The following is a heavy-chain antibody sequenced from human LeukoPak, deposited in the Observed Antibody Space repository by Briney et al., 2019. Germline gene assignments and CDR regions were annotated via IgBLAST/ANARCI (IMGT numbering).Heavy chain of an antibody. CDR2: IKQDGSEK. CDR1: GFTSGTYW. D-gene: IGHD6-19*01. Sequence: GGSLRLSCAASGFTSGTYWMSWVRQAPGKGLEWVANIKQDGSEKYYVDSMRGRFTISRDNAKNSLYLQMNSLRAEDTAVYYCARDRGSSGWYEFDYWGQGTLVTVSS. CDR3: ARDRGSSGWYEFDY. V-gene: IGHV3-7*01. J-gene: IGHJ4*02.